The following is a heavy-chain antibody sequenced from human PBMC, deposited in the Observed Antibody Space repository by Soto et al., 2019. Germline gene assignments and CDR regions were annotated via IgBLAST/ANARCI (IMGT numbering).Heavy chain of an antibody. CDR2: INPNSGGT. CDR3: ARGSVAGSEYFQH. CDR1: GYTFTGYY. D-gene: IGHD6-19*01. J-gene: IGHJ1*01. V-gene: IGHV1-2*04. Sequence: ASVKVSCKASGYTFTGYYMHWVRQAPGKGLEWMGWINPNSGGTNYAQKFQGWVTMTRDTSISTAYMELSRLRSDDTAVYYCARGSVAGSEYFQHWGQGTLVTVSS.